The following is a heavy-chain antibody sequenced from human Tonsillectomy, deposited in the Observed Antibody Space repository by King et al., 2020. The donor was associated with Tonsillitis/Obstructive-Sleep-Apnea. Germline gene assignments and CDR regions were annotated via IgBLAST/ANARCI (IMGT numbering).Heavy chain of an antibody. Sequence: VQLVESGGGLVQPGGSLRLSCAASKFTFSSYEMNWVRQAPGKGLEWVSYISSSGSTIYYADSVKGRFTISRDNAKNSLYLQMNSLRAEDTAVYYCARVVRDYGDYQRYYGMDVWGQGTTVTVSS. CDR1: KFTFSSYE. CDR3: ARVVRDYGDYQRYYGMDV. CDR2: ISSSGSTI. J-gene: IGHJ6*02. D-gene: IGHD4-17*01. V-gene: IGHV3-48*03.